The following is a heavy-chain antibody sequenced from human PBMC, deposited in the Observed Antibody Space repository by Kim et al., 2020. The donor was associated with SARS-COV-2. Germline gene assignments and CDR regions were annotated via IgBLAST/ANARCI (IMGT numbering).Heavy chain of an antibody. CDR1: GFTFSDYG. V-gene: IGHV3-30*18. Sequence: GGSLRLSCAASGFTFSDYGMHWVRRAPGKGLEWVALISYDGSHIYYADSVKGRFTISRDDSKNTLYLQMDSLRTEDTAVYYCAKDRSSSWSFDYWGQGTLVTVSS. D-gene: IGHD6-13*01. CDR3: AKDRSSSWSFDY. CDR2: ISYDGSHI. J-gene: IGHJ4*02.